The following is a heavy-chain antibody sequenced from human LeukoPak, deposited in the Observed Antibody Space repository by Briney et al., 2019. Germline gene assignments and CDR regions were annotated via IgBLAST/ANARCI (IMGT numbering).Heavy chain of an antibody. CDR2: INPNSGGT. CDR3: ARGAMIVVVGLDYYMDV. V-gene: IGHV1-2*02. CDR1: GYTFTGYY. Sequence: ASVKVSCKASGYTFTGYYMHWVRRAPGQGLEWMGWINPNSGGTNYAQKFQGRVTMTRDTSISTAYMELSRLRSDDTAVYYCARGAMIVVVGLDYYMDVWGKGTTVTISS. J-gene: IGHJ6*03. D-gene: IGHD3-22*01.